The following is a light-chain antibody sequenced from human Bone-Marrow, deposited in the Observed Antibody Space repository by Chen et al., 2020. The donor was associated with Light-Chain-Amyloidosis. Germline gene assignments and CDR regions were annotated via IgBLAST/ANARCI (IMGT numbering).Light chain of an antibody. CDR1: DLPTKY. Sequence: SYDLTQPPSVSVSSGQTARLTCSGDDLPTKYAYWYQQKPGQAPVLVIHRDTERPSGISERFSGSSSGTTATLTISGVQAEDEADYHCQSADSSGTYEVIFGGGTKLTVL. CDR2: RDT. J-gene: IGLJ2*01. CDR3: QSADSSGTYEVI. V-gene: IGLV3-25*03.